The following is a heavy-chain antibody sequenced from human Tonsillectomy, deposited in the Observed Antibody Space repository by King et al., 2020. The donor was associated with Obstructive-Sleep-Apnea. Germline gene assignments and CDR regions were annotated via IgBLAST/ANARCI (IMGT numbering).Heavy chain of an antibody. V-gene: IGHV4-59*08. D-gene: IGHD2-15*01. CDR2: IYYTGST. Sequence: QLQESGPGLVKPSETLSLTCTVSGGSISRYYWSWIRQPPGKGLEWVGYIYYTGSTNYNPSLKSRLTISLDTSKNQFSLKLGSVTAADTAVYYCAIHRTLGKLVVAALDYWGQGTLVTVSS. J-gene: IGHJ4*02. CDR1: GGSISRYY. CDR3: AIHRTLGKLVVAALDY.